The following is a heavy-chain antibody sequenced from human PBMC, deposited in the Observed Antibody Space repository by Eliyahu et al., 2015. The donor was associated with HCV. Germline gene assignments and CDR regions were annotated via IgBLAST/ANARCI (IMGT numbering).Heavy chain of an antibody. D-gene: IGHD6-19*01. CDR2: IYYSGST. CDR1: GXSISSYX. CDR3: ARLAAVATTYYYYYGMDV. Sequence: QVQLQESGPGLVKPSETLSLTCTVSGXSISSYXWSWIRPPPGKGLEWIGYIYYSGSTNYNPSLKSRVTISVDTSKNQFSLKLSSVTAADTAVYYCARLAAVATTYYYYYGMDVWGQGTTVTVSS. J-gene: IGHJ6*02. V-gene: IGHV4-59*08.